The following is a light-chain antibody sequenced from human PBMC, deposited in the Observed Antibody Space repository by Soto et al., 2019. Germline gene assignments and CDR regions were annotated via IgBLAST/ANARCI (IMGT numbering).Light chain of an antibody. J-gene: IGKJ1*01. V-gene: IGKV1-5*03. CDR3: QQYSTYTPRT. CDR1: QSISIW. Sequence: IQMTQSPSTLSASVGDRVTIHCRASQSISIWLACYQQKPGKAPKILIYKASSLESGVPSRFSGSGSGTEFTLTIRSLQPDDFATYYCQQYSTYTPRTFGQGAKVDIK. CDR2: KAS.